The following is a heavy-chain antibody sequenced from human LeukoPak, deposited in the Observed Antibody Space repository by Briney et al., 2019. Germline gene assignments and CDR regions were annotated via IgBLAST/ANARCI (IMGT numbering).Heavy chain of an antibody. CDR2: INPNSGGT. J-gene: IGHJ6*02. CDR1: AYTFTAYY. V-gene: IGHV1-2*02. D-gene: IGHD2-2*01. CDR3: ASPTPPPVVPAAMLGAPPFDV. Sequence: ASVKVSSKASAYTFTAYYMHWVRQAPGQGLEWMGWINPNSGGTNYAQKFEGRVTMTRDTSISTAYMELSRLRSDDTSVYYCASPTPPPVVPAAMLGAPPFDVWGQGTTVTVSS.